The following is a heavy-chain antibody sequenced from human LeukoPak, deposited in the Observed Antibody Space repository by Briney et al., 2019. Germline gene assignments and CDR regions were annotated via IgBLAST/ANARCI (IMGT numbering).Heavy chain of an antibody. Sequence: GGSLRLSCAASGFTFSDYYMSWIRQVPGKGLEWVSYISSSGSTIYYADSVKGRFTISRDNAKNSLYLQMNSLRAEDTAVYYCAKEGSSGYFYYFDYWGQGTLVTVSS. V-gene: IGHV3-11*01. J-gene: IGHJ4*02. CDR3: AKEGSSGYFYYFDY. CDR1: GFTFSDYY. D-gene: IGHD3-22*01. CDR2: ISSSGSTI.